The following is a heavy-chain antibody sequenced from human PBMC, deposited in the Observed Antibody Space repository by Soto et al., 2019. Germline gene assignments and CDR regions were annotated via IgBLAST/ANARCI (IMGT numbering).Heavy chain of an antibody. J-gene: IGHJ4*02. CDR1: GFTFSTYG. CDR3: AKDDCISPSCYYFDY. Sequence: QVQLVESGGGVVQPGRSLRLSCAASGFTFSTYGMHWVRQAPGKGLEWVAVISYDGSNKYYADSVKGRFTISRDNSKNTLYLQMNSLRAEDTAVYYCAKDDCISPSCYYFDYWGQGTLVTVSS. CDR2: ISYDGSNK. V-gene: IGHV3-30*18. D-gene: IGHD2-2*01.